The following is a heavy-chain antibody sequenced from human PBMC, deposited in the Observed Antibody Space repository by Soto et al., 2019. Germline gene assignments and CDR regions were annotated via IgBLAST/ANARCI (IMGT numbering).Heavy chain of an antibody. CDR1: GYTFTSYG. CDR3: ARYYLGYGPRRYYYYGMDV. Sequence: QVQLVQSGAEVKKPGASVKVSCKASGYTFTSYGISWVRQAPGQGLEWMGWISAYNGNTNYAQKLQGRVTMTTDTSTSTAYMELRGLRSDDTAVYYCARYYLGYGPRRYYYYGMDVWGQGTTVTVSS. J-gene: IGHJ6*02. D-gene: IGHD1-26*01. V-gene: IGHV1-18*01. CDR2: ISAYNGNT.